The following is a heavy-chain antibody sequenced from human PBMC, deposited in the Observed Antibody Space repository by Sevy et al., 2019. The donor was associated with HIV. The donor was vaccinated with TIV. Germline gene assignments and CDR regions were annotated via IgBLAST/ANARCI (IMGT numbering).Heavy chain of an antibody. CDR2: IWYDGRTE. J-gene: IGHJ5*01. CDR1: GFTFRSFS. D-gene: IGHD1-1*01. V-gene: IGHV3-33*01. CDR3: ARDAARVIVPTAGFDS. Sequence: GSLRLSCVASGFTFRSFSMHWVRQAPGKGLEWVAAIWYDGRTERDADSVQGRFTISRDNSKKTLYLQMNSLRDEDTAIYYCARDAARVIVPTAGFDSWGQGTLVTVSS.